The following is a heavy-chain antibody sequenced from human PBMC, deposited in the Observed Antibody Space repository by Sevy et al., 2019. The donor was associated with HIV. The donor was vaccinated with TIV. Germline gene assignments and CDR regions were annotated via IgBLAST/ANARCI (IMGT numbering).Heavy chain of an antibody. CDR1: GFTFSSYE. D-gene: IGHD3-9*01. CDR3: ARVHFPYYDILTGNGGWLY. J-gene: IGHJ4*02. CDR2: ISSSGSTI. V-gene: IGHV3-48*03. Sequence: GGSLRLSCAASGFTFSSYEMNWVRQAPGKGLEWVSYISSSGSTIYYADSVKGRFTISRGNAKNSLSLQMNSLRAEDTVVYYCARVHFPYYDILTGNGGWLYWGQGTLVTVSS.